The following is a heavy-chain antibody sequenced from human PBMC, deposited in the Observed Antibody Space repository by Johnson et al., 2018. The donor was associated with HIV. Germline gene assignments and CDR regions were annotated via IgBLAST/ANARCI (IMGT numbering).Heavy chain of an antibody. D-gene: IGHD5-12*01. Sequence: VQLVESGGGVVQPGRSLRLSCAASGFTFSSYGMHWVRQAPGKGLEWVAVIWYDGSNKYYADSVKGRFTISRDNSKNTLYLQMNSLRAEDTAVYYCAKARGYDPYDAFDIWGQGTMVTVSS. CDR2: IWYDGSNK. CDR3: AKARGYDPYDAFDI. CDR1: GFTFSSYG. V-gene: IGHV3-33*06. J-gene: IGHJ3*02.